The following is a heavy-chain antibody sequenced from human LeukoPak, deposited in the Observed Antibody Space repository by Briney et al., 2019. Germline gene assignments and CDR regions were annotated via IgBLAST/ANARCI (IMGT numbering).Heavy chain of an antibody. Sequence: PGGSLRLSCAASGFAFSNFAMHWVRQAPGKGLERVAVVSYEGTIKYYSDSAKGRFTISRDNSNSLISLQMNNLTTEDTAAYYCAREKFDSWGQGTLVTVSP. V-gene: IGHV3-30*14. CDR1: GFAFSNFA. CDR3: AREKFDS. J-gene: IGHJ5*01. CDR2: VSYEGTIK.